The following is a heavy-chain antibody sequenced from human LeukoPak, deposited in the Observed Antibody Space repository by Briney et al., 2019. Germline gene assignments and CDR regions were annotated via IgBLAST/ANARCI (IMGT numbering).Heavy chain of an antibody. V-gene: IGHV1-18*01. Sequence: ASMKVSCKASGYTFTSSDINWVRQATGEGLEWMGWMSPNSGDTNYAQKLQGRVTLTTDTSTSTAYMELRSLRSDDTAVYYCARDGSGVWFDYWGQGTLVTVSS. CDR1: GYTFTSSD. CDR3: ARDGSGVWFDY. CDR2: MSPNSGDT. D-gene: IGHD3-10*01. J-gene: IGHJ4*02.